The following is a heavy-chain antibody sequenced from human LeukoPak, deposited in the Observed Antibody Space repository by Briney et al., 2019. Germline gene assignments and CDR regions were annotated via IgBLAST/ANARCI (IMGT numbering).Heavy chain of an antibody. V-gene: IGHV3-43*01. D-gene: IGHD3-10*02. CDR3: AKELDTMFFDY. CDR1: GSNFDRYT. J-gene: IGHJ4*02. Sequence: PGGSLRLPCATSGSNFDRYTIHWVRQAPGKGLEWVSLAGWAGGTTFYSDSVRGRFTISRDSGRKSVYLQMNSLTTDDTAFYFCAKELDTMFFDYWGQGALVTVSS. CDR2: AGWAGGTT.